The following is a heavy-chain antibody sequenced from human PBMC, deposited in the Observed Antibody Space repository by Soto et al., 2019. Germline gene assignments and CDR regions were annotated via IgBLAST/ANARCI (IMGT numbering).Heavy chain of an antibody. CDR1: GFTFSSYA. Sequence: PGGSLRLSCAASGFTFSSYAMIWVRQAPGKGLEWVSAISGSGGSTYYADSVKGRFTISRDNSKNTLYLQMNSLRAEDTAVYYCATGGVKYYDFWSGYYDHYYYYGMDVWGQGTTVTAP. V-gene: IGHV3-23*01. CDR3: ATGGVKYYDFWSGYYDHYYYYGMDV. J-gene: IGHJ6*02. CDR2: ISGSGGST. D-gene: IGHD3-3*01.